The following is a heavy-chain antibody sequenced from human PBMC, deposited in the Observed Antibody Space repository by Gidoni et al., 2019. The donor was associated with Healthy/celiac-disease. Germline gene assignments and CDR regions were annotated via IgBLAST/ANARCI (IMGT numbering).Heavy chain of an antibody. CDR3: ARAQGGMDV. Sequence: QVQLQESGPGLVKPSQTLSLTCTVSGGSISSGSYYWSWIRQPAGKGLEWIGRIYTSGSTNYNPSLKSRVTISVDTSKNQFSLKLSSVTAADTAVYYCARAQGGMDVWGQGTTVTVSS. J-gene: IGHJ6*02. V-gene: IGHV4-61*02. CDR1: GGSISSGSYY. CDR2: IYTSGST.